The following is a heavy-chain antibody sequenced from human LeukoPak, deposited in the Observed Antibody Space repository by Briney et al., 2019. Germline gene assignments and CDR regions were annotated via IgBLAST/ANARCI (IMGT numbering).Heavy chain of an antibody. CDR2: IYYSGST. CDR3: ARHPILRVRGVISGQFDY. Sequence: SETLSPTCTVSGGSISSYYWIWIRQPPGKGLEWIGYIYYSGSTNYNPSLKSRVTISVDTSKNQFSLKLSSVTAADTAVYYCARHPILRVRGVISGQFDYWGQGTLVTVSS. CDR1: GGSISSYY. D-gene: IGHD3-10*01. V-gene: IGHV4-59*08. J-gene: IGHJ4*02.